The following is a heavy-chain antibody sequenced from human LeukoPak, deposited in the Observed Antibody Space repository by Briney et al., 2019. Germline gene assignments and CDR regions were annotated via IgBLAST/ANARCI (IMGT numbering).Heavy chain of an antibody. J-gene: IGHJ6*03. CDR2: INHSRST. CDR1: GRSFRGYY. V-gene: IGHV4-34*01. D-gene: IGHD3-22*01. CDR3: ARHSSGYYYYYYYYMDV. Sequence: SETLSLTCALYGRSFRGYYWSWIRQPPGKGLDWIDEINHSRSTNYTPSLKSRVTISVDTSKNQVSLKLSSVTAADTAVYYCARHSSGYYYYYYYYMDVWGKGTTVTVSS.